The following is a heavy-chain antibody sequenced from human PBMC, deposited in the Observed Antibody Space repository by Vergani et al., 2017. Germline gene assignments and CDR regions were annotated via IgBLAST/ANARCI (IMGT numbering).Heavy chain of an antibody. Sequence: QVQLVESGGGVVQPGRSLRLSCAASGFTFSSYGMHWVRQAPGKGLEWVAVISYDGSNKYYADSVKGRLTISRDNSKNTLYLQMNSLRAEDTAVYYCAKATPPLGGRWFGELVDYWGQGTLVTVSS. CDR1: GFTFSSYG. CDR2: ISYDGSNK. CDR3: AKATPPLGGRWFGELVDY. D-gene: IGHD3-10*01. V-gene: IGHV3-30*18. J-gene: IGHJ4*02.